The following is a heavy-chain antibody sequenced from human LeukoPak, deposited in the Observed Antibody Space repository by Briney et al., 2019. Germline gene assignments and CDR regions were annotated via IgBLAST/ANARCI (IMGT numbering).Heavy chain of an antibody. CDR1: GFTFSDYG. D-gene: IGHD6-13*01. Sequence: GGSLRLSCAASGFTFSDYGMHWVRQAPGKGLEWVAFIRYDASNKYYGDSVKGRFTVSRDNVKNTLYLQMNSLRTEDTAVYYCAKDFSSSSLGSWYFDLWGRGALVTVYS. CDR3: AKDFSSSSLGSWYFDL. J-gene: IGHJ2*01. CDR2: IRYDASNK. V-gene: IGHV3-30*02.